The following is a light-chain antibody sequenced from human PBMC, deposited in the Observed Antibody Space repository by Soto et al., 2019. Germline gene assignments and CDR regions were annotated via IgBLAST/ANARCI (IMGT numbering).Light chain of an antibody. Sequence: IRMYLSLSTVSANVGDRVTITCRASQSISSYLNWYQQKPGKAPKLLIYRASNLESGVPSRFSGSGSGTEFTLTISSLQPDNFATYYCQQYHRWTFAQRSMADVK. V-gene: IGKV1-5*03. J-gene: IGKJ1*01. CDR1: QSISSY. CDR2: RAS. CDR3: QQYHRWT.